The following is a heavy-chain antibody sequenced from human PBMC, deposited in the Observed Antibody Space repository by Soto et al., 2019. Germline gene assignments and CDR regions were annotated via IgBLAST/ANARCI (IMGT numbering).Heavy chain of an antibody. Sequence: QVQLVESGGGVVLPGGSLRLSCTASGFTLTNFAMHWVRQAPGKGLEWVALLWHDGSNRYYLDSVKGRFTISRDTSKNTLYLDMTGLRVDDAALYYCARDPRSRGYLDFWGQGTPVTVSS. CDR3: ARDPRSRGYLDF. CDR2: LWHDGSNR. J-gene: IGHJ4*03. CDR1: GFTLTNFA. V-gene: IGHV3-33*01.